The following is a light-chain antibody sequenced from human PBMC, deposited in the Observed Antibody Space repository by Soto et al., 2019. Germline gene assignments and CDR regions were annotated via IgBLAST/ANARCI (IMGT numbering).Light chain of an antibody. V-gene: IGKV3-11*02. J-gene: IGKJ1*01. CDR3: HQRQSWPRT. CDR1: QYINTR. Sequence: EIVLTQSPATLSSFPGDRVTLSCRASQYINTRLAWYQHRPGQAPRLLIYQTSIRAAGIPARFSASGTGRDFTLTISDVQTEDFAVYYCHQRQSWPRTFGQGTKVDIK. CDR2: QTS.